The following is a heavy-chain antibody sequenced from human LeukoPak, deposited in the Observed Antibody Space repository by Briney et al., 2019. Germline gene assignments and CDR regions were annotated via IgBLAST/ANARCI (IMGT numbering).Heavy chain of an antibody. CDR2: IRYDGSNK. J-gene: IGHJ4*02. CDR1: GFTFSSYG. V-gene: IGHV3-30*02. D-gene: IGHD5-24*01. CDR3: ARGGQEMATICPFDY. Sequence: GGSLRLSCAASGFTFSSYGMHWVRQAPGKGLEWVSFIRYDGSNKYYADSVKGRFTISRDNAKNSLYLQMNSLRAEDTAVYYCARGGQEMATICPFDYWGQGTLVTVSS.